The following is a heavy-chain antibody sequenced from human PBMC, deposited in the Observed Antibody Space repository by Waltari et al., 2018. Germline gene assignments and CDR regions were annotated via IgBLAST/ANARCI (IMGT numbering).Heavy chain of an antibody. CDR3: AKDEGNRIAPTFGMDA. V-gene: IGHV3-73*01. CDR2: MRSKPNNAAT. D-gene: IGHD3-16*01. Sequence: EVQVVESGGGLVQPGGSLKLSCATSGFTFSGSTIHWVRQTSGKGLEGIGRMRSKPNNAATRYTASVEGRFTISRDDSENTAYLQMSSLMTEDTAVYFCAKDEGNRIAPTFGMDAWGHGTTVLVS. J-gene: IGHJ6*02. CDR1: GFTFSGST.